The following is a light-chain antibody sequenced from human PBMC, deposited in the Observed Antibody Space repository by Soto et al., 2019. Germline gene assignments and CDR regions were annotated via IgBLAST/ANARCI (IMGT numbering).Light chain of an antibody. V-gene: IGKV1-5*03. CDR2: KAS. CDR3: QQYDTSPHT. Sequence: DIQLTQSPSTLSASVGDRVTITCRASQSINSWLAWYQQRPGKAPKLLIYKASSLQSGVPSRFSGSGSGTEFTLTISRLQPDDFATYYCQQYDTSPHTFGQGTKLEIK. J-gene: IGKJ2*01. CDR1: QSINSW.